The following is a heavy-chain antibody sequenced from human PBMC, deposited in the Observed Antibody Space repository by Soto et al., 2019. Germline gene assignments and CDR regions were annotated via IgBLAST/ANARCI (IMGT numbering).Heavy chain of an antibody. V-gene: IGHV3-33*01. CDR2: IWYDGSNK. CDR1: GFTFSSYG. Sequence: QVQLVESGGGVVQPGRSLRLSCAASGFTFSSYGMHWVRQAPGKGLEWVAVIWYDGSNKYYADSVKGRFTISRDNSKNTLYLQMNRLRAEDTAVYYCARDQGYSSGWSGYFEYWGQGTLVTVSS. CDR3: ARDQGYSSGWSGYFEY. J-gene: IGHJ4*02. D-gene: IGHD6-19*01.